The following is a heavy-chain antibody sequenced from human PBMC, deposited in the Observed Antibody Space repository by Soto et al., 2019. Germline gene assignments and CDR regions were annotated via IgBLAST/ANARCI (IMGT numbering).Heavy chain of an antibody. D-gene: IGHD4-17*01. CDR3: ARGVTTPYYYYYYGMDV. Sequence: SETLSLTCAVYGGSFSGYYWSWIRQPPGKGLEWIGEVNHSGSTNYNPSLKSRVTMSVDTSKNQFSLKLSSVTAADTAVYYCARGVTTPYYYYYYGMDVWGQGTTVTVS. V-gene: IGHV4-34*01. CDR2: VNHSGST. CDR1: GGSFSGYY. J-gene: IGHJ6*02.